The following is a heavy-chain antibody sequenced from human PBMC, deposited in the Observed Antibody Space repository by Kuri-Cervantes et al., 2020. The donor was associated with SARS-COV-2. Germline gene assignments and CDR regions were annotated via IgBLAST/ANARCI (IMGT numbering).Heavy chain of an antibody. CDR1: GFTFSSYS. D-gene: IGHD2-2*02. CDR2: IRSRAYGGTT. V-gene: IGHV3-49*04. CDR3: TRELVVPAAIYPDAFDI. Sequence: LSLTCAASGFTFSSYSMNWVRQAPGKGLEWVGFIRSRAYGGTTEYAASVKGRFTISRDDSKSIAYLQMNSLKTEDTAVYYCTRELVVPAAIYPDAFDIWGQGTMVTVSS. J-gene: IGHJ3*02.